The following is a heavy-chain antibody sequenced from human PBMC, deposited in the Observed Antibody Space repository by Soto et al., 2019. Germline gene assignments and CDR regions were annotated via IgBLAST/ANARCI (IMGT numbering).Heavy chain of an antibody. D-gene: IGHD6-13*01. Sequence: SEALRHRCTGSAGTPRRGDYFLCRLRQPPGKGLEWIGYIYYSGSTYYNPSLKSRVTISVDTSKNQFSLKLSSVTAADTAVYYCARDGRSSWYYFDYWGQGTLVT. J-gene: IGHJ4*02. CDR3: ARDGRSSWYYFDY. CDR1: AGTPRRGDYF. V-gene: IGHV4-30-4*08. CDR2: IYYSGST.